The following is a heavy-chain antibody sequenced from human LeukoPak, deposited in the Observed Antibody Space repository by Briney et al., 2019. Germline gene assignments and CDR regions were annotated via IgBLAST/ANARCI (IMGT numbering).Heavy chain of an antibody. CDR1: GGTFSSYA. CDR3: APYYYGSGSYYQPVDY. V-gene: IGHV1-69*04. D-gene: IGHD3-10*01. CDR2: IIPIFGIA. J-gene: IGHJ4*02. Sequence: WASVKVSCKASGGTFSSYAISWVRQAPGQGLEWMGRIIPIFGIANYAQKFQGRVTITADKSTSTAYMELSSLRSEDTAVYYCAPYYYGSGSYYQPVDYWAREPWSPSPQ.